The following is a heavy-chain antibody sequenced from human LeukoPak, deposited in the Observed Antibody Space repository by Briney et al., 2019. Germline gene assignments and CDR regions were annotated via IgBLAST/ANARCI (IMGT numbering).Heavy chain of an antibody. V-gene: IGHV1-18*01. CDR2: ISTYNGNT. CDR1: GYTFTIYS. J-gene: IGHJ4*02. Sequence: ASVTVSCKASGYTFTIYSFSWVRQAPGQGREWMGWISTYNGNTNYAQKFQGRVTMTTDTSTSTAYMELRSLTSDDTAVYYCARDSVYSSGTYGLWGQGTLVTVSS. CDR3: ARDSVYSSGTYGL. D-gene: IGHD3-10*01.